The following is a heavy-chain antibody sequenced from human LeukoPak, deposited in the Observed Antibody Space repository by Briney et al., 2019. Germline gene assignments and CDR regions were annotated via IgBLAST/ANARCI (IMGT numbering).Heavy chain of an antibody. D-gene: IGHD6-13*01. CDR1: GGSISSQY. CDR2: IYYSGST. CDR3: ASSHLYSSSWYLSGRFDF. Sequence: SETLSLTCTVSGGSISSQYWSWIRQPPGKGLEWIGHIYYSGSTNYNPSLKSRVTISVDTSKNQFSLKLSSVTAADTAVYYCASSHLYSSSWYLSGRFDFWGQGTLVTVSS. J-gene: IGHJ4*02. V-gene: IGHV4-59*11.